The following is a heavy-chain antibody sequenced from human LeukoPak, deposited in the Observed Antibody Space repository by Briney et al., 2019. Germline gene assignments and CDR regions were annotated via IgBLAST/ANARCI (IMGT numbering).Heavy chain of an antibody. CDR1: GGSISSYY. V-gene: IGHV4-59*08. J-gene: IGHJ4*02. CDR3: ARLLGDPDY. Sequence: SETLSLTCTVSGGSISSYYWSWIRQPPGKGLEWIGYIYYSGSTNCNPSLKSRVTISVDTSKNQFSLKLSSVTAADTAVYYCARLLGDPDYWGQGTLVTVSS. CDR2: IYYSGST. D-gene: IGHD3-10*01.